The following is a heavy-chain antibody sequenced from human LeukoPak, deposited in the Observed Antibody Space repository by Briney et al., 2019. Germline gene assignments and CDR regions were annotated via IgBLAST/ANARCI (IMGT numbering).Heavy chain of an antibody. CDR1: GGSIGSHY. J-gene: IGHJ5*02. V-gene: IGHV4-59*08. CDR2: INYSGNT. D-gene: IGHD2-15*01. Sequence: SETLSLTCTVSGGSIGSHYWSWIRQSPGKGLEWIGYINYSGNTNYNPSLKSRVTISIDTSKNQFSLKLSSVTAADTAVYYCARYWWSGAAPGSWFDPWGQGTLVTVSS. CDR3: ARYWWSGAAPGSWFDP.